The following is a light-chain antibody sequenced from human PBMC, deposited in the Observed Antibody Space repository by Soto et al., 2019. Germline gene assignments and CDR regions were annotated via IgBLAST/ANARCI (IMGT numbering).Light chain of an antibody. Sequence: EIVLTQSPATLSLSPGERATLSCRASQSFSSYLAWYQQKPGQAPRLLIYDASNRATGIPARFSGSGSGSDFTLTISSLEPEDFAVYYCQSGVTFGRGTRLEIK. J-gene: IGKJ5*01. V-gene: IGKV3-11*01. CDR3: QSGVT. CDR1: QSFSSY. CDR2: DAS.